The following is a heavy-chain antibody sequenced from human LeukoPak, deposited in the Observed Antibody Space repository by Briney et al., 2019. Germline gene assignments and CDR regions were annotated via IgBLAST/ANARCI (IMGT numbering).Heavy chain of an antibody. CDR2: INKGGSEK. J-gene: IGHJ4*02. CDR1: GFTFSGYW. CDR3: ARDLSGVTGYTYGRGIDY. Sequence: GGSLRLSCAASGFTFSGYWMSWVRQAPGKGLEWVANINKGGSEKYYVDSVKGRFTISRVNAKTSLYLQMNSLRAEDTAVYYCARDLSGVTGYTYGRGIDYWGQGTLVTVSS. D-gene: IGHD5-18*01. V-gene: IGHV3-7*01.